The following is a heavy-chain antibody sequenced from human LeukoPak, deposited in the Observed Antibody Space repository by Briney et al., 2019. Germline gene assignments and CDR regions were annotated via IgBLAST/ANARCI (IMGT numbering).Heavy chain of an antibody. D-gene: IGHD3-22*01. CDR1: GGSISSSNW. CDR3: ARGRWDYDSSGYFHNWFDP. J-gene: IGHJ5*02. V-gene: IGHV4-4*02. CDR2: IYHSGST. Sequence: SETLSLTRAVSGGSISSSNWWSWVRQPPGKGLEWIGEIYHSGSTNYNPSLKSRVTISVDKSKNQFSLKLSSVTAADTAVYYCARGRWDYDSSGYFHNWFDPWGQGTLVTVSS.